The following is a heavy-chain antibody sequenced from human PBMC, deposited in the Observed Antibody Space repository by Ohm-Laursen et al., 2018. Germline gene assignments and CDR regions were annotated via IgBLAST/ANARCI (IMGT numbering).Heavy chain of an antibody. CDR2: ISYDGSNK. V-gene: IGHV3-30*18. CDR3: AKTPYSSWGHFDY. CDR1: GFTFSSYG. Sequence: SLRLSCTASGFTFSSYGMHWVRQAPGKGLEWVSVISYDGSNKYYADSVKGLFTISRDNSKNTLYLQMNSLRAENTALYYGAKTPYSSWGHFDYWGQGTLVTVSS. D-gene: IGHD6-6*01. J-gene: IGHJ4*02.